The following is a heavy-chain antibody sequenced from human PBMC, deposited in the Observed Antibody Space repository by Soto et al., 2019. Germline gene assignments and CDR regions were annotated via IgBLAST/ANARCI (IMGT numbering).Heavy chain of an antibody. D-gene: IGHD1-26*01. CDR2: INHSGST. Sequence: PLEILSLTCAVYGGSFSGYYLSWIRQPPGKGLEWIGEINHSGSTNYNPSLKSRVTISVDTSKNQFSLKLSSVTAADTAVYYCARDDSGFSGSHYIDYFNYWGQGALVTVSS. J-gene: IGHJ4*02. V-gene: IGHV4-34*01. CDR3: ARDDSGFSGSHYIDYFNY. CDR1: GGSFSGYY.